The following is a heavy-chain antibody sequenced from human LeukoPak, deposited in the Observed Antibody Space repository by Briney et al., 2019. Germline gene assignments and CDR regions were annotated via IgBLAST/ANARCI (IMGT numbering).Heavy chain of an antibody. CDR2: INGGNGDT. Sequence: ASVKVSCKASGYSFTNYAIYWVRQAPGQRLEWMGWINGGNGDTKYSQQFQGRVTITRDTTANTAYMELSSLRSEDTAVYYCARAYCISTSCPPGNYWGQGTPVTVSA. CDR3: ARAYCISTSCPPGNY. V-gene: IGHV1-3*01. CDR1: GYSFTNYA. D-gene: IGHD2-2*01. J-gene: IGHJ4*02.